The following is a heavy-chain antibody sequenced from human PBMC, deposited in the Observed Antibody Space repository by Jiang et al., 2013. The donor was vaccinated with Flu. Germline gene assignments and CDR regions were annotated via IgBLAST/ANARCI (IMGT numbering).Heavy chain of an antibody. CDR1: GYSFTSYW. CDR2: IYPGDSDT. Sequence: GAEVKKPGESLKISCKGSGYSFTSYWIGWVRQMPGKGLEWMGIIYPGDSDTRYSPSFQGQVTISADKSISTAYLQWSSLKASDTAMYYCARPLMGNDYYDSSGLDAFDIWGQGTMVTVSS. D-gene: IGHD3-22*01. J-gene: IGHJ3*02. V-gene: IGHV5-51*01. CDR3: ARPLMGNDYYDSSGLDAFDI.